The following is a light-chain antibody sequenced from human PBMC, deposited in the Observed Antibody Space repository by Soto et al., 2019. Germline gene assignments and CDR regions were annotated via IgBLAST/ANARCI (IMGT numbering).Light chain of an antibody. CDR1: SSNIGAGHD. CDR3: CSYAGSSSAM. Sequence: QSVLTQPPSVSGAPGQRVTISCTGSSSNIGAGHDVHWYQQLPGTAPKLLIYGNGNRPSGVPDRFSGSKSGTSASLAITGLQAEDEADYYCCSYAGSSSAMFGGGTQLTVL. CDR2: GNG. V-gene: IGLV1-40*01. J-gene: IGLJ7*01.